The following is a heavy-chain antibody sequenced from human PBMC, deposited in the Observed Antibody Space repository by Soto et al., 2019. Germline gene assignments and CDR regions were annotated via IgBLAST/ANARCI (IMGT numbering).Heavy chain of an antibody. Sequence: PSETLSLTCAVSGYSISSGYYWGWIRQPPGKGLEWIGSIYHSESTYYNPSLKSRVTISVDTSKNQFSLRLSSVTAADTAVYYCARDDSSGWFYYYYGMDVWGQGTTVTVSS. CDR3: ARDDSSGWFYYYYGMDV. CDR1: GYSISSGYY. J-gene: IGHJ6*02. D-gene: IGHD6-19*01. V-gene: IGHV4-38-2*02. CDR2: IYHSEST.